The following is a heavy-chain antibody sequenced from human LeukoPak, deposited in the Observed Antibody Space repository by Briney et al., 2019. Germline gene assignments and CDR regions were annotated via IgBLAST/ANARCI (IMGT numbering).Heavy chain of an antibody. CDR3: ARMETQWFSELFAVRWFDP. CDR2: MNPNSGNT. V-gene: IGHV1-8*01. CDR1: GYTFTSYD. D-gene: IGHD3-10*01. J-gene: IGHJ5*02. Sequence: GASVKVSCKPSGYTFTSYDINWVRKATGQGLECMGWMNPNSGNTGYAQKFQGRVTMTRTTSISTAYMELSSLRSEDTAVYYCARMETQWFSELFAVRWFDPWGQGTLVTVSS.